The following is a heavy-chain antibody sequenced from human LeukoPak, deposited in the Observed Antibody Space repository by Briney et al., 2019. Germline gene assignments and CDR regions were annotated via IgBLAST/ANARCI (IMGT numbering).Heavy chain of an antibody. CDR3: ARGPGGYSYGYYFDY. CDR1: GGSISSYY. V-gene: IGHV4-59*01. Sequence: SETLSLTCDVSGGSISSYYWSWIRQPPGKGLEWIGFFYYSGSTNYNPSLKSRVTISVDTSKNHFSLKLSSVTAADTAVYYCARGPGGYSYGYYFDYWGQGTRVTVSS. D-gene: IGHD5-18*01. J-gene: IGHJ4*02. CDR2: FYYSGST.